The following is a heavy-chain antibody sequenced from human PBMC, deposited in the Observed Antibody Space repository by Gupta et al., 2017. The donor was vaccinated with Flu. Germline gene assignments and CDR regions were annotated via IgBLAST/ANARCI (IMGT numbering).Heavy chain of an antibody. CDR1: GAPLISVPAY. V-gene: IGHV4-31*03. Sequence: TVSGAPLISVPAYWTWIRQHPGRGLEWIGYIYYSGQAYYNPSLRSRLSMSIDTSKGQFSLHLTSLTAADTAVYFWARRGGAYFYDSWGRGTLVTVSS. CDR2: IYYSGQA. CDR3: ARRGGAYFYDS. J-gene: IGHJ4*02. D-gene: IGHD3-10*01.